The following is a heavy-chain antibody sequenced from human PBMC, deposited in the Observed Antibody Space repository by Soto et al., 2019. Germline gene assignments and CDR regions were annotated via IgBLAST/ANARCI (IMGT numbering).Heavy chain of an antibody. CDR3: AKGRSTWLRSLFDP. J-gene: IGHJ5*02. CDR2: ISWNSGSI. V-gene: IGHV3-9*01. CDR1: GFTFDDYA. D-gene: IGHD3-16*01. Sequence: GGSLRLSCAASGFTFDDYAMHWVRQAPGKGMEWVSGISWNSGSIGYAYSVKGRFTISSDNANNSLYRKMNSLTAEDTALYYCAKGRSTWLRSLFDPWGQGTLVTVSS.